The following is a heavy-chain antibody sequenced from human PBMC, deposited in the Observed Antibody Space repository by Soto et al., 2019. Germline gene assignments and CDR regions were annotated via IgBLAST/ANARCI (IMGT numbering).Heavy chain of an antibody. J-gene: IGHJ4*02. CDR3: ARGGTYGDYDDY. CDR1: GGSISSGGYS. Sequence: SSETLSLTCAVSGGSISSGGYSWSWIRQPPGKGLEWIGYIYHSGSTYYNPSLKSRVTISVDRSKNQFSLKLSSVTAADTAVYYCARGGTYGDYDDYWGQGTLVTVSS. D-gene: IGHD4-17*01. V-gene: IGHV4-30-2*01. CDR2: IYHSGST.